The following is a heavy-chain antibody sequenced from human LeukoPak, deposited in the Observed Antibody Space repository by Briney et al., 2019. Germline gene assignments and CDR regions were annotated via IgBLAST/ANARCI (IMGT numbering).Heavy chain of an antibody. Sequence: ASVKVCCKASGHRFISNYIQWVRQAPGLGPEWMGWMHPGNGNTRYAEKFQGRVTMTRDTSINTAYMDLSSLRSDDTAVYYCAREGSYCVGGDCYSFDFWGQGTLITVSS. V-gene: IGHV1-2*02. J-gene: IGHJ4*02. CDR1: GHRFISNY. CDR3: AREGSYCVGGDCYSFDF. CDR2: MHPGNGNT. D-gene: IGHD2-21*02.